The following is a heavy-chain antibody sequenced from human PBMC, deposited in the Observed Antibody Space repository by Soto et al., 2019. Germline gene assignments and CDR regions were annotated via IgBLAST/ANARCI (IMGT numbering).Heavy chain of an antibody. CDR1: GFTFRRYW. Sequence: GGSLRLSCAASGFTFRRYWMTWVRQAPGKGLEWVANIKEDGSEEYYVDSVKGRFTISRDNSKNTLYLQMNSPRAEHTDVHSRERIKGRDYWGQGTLVTVSS. CDR2: IKEDGSEE. D-gene: IGHD2-15*01. CDR3: ERIKGRDY. V-gene: IGHV3-7*01. J-gene: IGHJ4*02.